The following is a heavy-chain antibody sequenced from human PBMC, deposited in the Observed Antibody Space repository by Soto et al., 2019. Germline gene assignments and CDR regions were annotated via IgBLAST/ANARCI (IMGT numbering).Heavy chain of an antibody. CDR1: GVTFSSYA. Sequence: EVQLLESGGGLGQSGGSLRLSCAVSGVTFSSYAMNWVRQAPGKGVGWVSSISRGGYTYHAESVKGRFTISRDNSKNTLYLQMNSLRAEDTAVYYCAKDVGSGSFKGYYYGMDVWGQGNTVTVSS. CDR3: AKDVGSGSFKGYYYGMDV. D-gene: IGHD6-19*01. V-gene: IGHV3-23*01. J-gene: IGHJ6*02. CDR2: ISRGGYT.